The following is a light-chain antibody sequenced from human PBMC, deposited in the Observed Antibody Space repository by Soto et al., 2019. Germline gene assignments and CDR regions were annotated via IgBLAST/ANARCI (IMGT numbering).Light chain of an antibody. CDR2: KAT. V-gene: IGKV1-5*03. CDR1: QSISSW. J-gene: IGKJ1*01. CDR3: QQYSGDSRT. Sequence: PSTLSASIGDRVTITCRASQSISSWLAWYQQKPGKAPKLLIYKATTLEGGVPSRFSGSGSGTEFTLTISSLQPDDFATYFCQQYSGDSRTFGQGTKVDIK.